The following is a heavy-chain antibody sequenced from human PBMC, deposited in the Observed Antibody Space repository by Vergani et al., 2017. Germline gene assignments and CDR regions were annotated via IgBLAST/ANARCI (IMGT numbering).Heavy chain of an antibody. V-gene: IGHV3-13*01. CDR3: VKDIAASGNYWYFDL. CDR1: GFTFSTYD. Sequence: EVQLVESGGGLVQPGGSLRLSCAASGFTFSTYDMHWVRQATGKCLEWVSAIGTAGDTYYPGSVKGRFTISRENAKNSLYLQMNGLRAGDTALYYCVKDIAASGNYWYFDLWGRGTLVTVSS. J-gene: IGHJ2*01. D-gene: IGHD6-13*01. CDR2: IGTAGDT.